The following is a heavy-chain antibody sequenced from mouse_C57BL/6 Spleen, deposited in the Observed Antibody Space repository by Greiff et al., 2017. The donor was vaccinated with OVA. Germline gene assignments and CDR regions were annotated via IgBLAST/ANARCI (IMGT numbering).Heavy chain of an antibody. J-gene: IGHJ2*01. CDR3: ARNYYYGSSYEYYFDY. V-gene: IGHV1-52*01. D-gene: IGHD1-1*01. Sequence: VQLQQPGAELVRPGSSVKLSCKASGYTFTSYWMHWVKQRPIKGLEWIGNIDPPDSVTHYNQKLKAKATLTVDKSSSTAYMQLSILTSEDSAVYYCARNYYYGSSYEYYFDYWGQGTTLPVSS. CDR2: IDPPDSVT. CDR1: GYTFTSYW.